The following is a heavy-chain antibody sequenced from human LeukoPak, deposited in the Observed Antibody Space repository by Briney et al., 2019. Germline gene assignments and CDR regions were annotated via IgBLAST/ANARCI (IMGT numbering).Heavy chain of an antibody. V-gene: IGHV4-30-4*08. CDR3: ARAYYDFWSGYFDY. Sequence: SETLSLTCTVSGGSISSGDYYWSWIRQPAGKGLEWIGYIYYSGSTYYNPSLKSRVTISVDTSKNQFSLKLSSVTAADTAVYYCARAYYDFWSGYFDYWGQGTLVTVSS. D-gene: IGHD3-3*01. CDR2: IYYSGST. J-gene: IGHJ4*02. CDR1: GGSISSGDYY.